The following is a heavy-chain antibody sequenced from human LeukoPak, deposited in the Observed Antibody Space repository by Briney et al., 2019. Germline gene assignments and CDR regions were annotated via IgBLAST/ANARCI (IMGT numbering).Heavy chain of an antibody. J-gene: IGHJ4*02. Sequence: ASVKVSCKASGYTFTSYDINWVRQATGQGLEWMGWMNPNSGNTGYAQKFQGRVTMTRDTSTSTVYMELSSLRSEDTAVYYCAREFGYKAYEDWGQGTLVTVSS. V-gene: IGHV1-8*01. CDR1: GYTFTSYD. CDR3: AREFGYKAYED. CDR2: MNPNSGNT. D-gene: IGHD5-24*01.